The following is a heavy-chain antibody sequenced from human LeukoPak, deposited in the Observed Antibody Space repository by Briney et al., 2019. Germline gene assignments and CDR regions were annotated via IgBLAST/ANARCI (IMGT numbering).Heavy chain of an antibody. D-gene: IGHD6-13*01. V-gene: IGHV3-30-3*01. CDR3: ARGYSSSYHYGMDV. CDR2: ISYDGSNK. CDR1: GFTFSSYA. Sequence: PGGSLRLSCAASGFTFSSYAMHWVRQAPGKGLEWVAVISYDGSNKYYADSVKGRFTISRDNSKNTLYLQMNSLRAEDTAVYYCARGYSSSYHYGMDVWGQGTTVTASS. J-gene: IGHJ6*02.